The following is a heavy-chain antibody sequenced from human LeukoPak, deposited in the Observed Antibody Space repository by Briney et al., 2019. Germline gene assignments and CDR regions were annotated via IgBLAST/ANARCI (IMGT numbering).Heavy chain of an antibody. Sequence: QPGGSLRLSCAASGFTVSNNYMIWVRQAPGKGLEWVSVIYSGGSTYYADSVKGRLTISSDKSTNTLYLQMNSLRAEDTAVYYCASGHYYYYGMDVWGQGSTVTVSS. V-gene: IGHV3-66*01. CDR3: ASGHYYYYGMDV. CDR1: GFTVSNNY. CDR2: IYSGGST. J-gene: IGHJ6*02.